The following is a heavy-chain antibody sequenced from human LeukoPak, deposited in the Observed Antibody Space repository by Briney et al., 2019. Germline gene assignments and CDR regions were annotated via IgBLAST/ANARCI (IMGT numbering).Heavy chain of an antibody. J-gene: IGHJ4*02. Sequence: SETLSLTCTVSGGSISSYYWSWIRQPPGKGLEWIGYIYYSGSTNYNPSLKSRVTISVDTSKNQFSLKLSSVTAADTAVYYCARDDVGITAVGSLWGQGTPVTVSS. CDR2: IYYSGST. CDR3: ARDDVGITAVGSL. D-gene: IGHD6-13*01. CDR1: GGSISSYY. V-gene: IGHV4-59*12.